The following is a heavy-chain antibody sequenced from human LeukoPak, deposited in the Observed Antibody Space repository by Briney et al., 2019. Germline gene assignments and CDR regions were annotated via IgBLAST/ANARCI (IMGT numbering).Heavy chain of an antibody. D-gene: IGHD6-6*01. CDR3: ARGYSSSSLSSGY. CDR2: ISSSSYI. Sequence: GGSLRLSCAASGFTFSSYSMNWVRQAPGKGLEWVSSISSSSYIYYADSVKGRFTISRDNAKNSLYLQVNSLRAEDTAVYYCARGYSSSSLSSGYWGQGTLVTVTS. V-gene: IGHV3-21*01. J-gene: IGHJ4*02. CDR1: GFTFSSYS.